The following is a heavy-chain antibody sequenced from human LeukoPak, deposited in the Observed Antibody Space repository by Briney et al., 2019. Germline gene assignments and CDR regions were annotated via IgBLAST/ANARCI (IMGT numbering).Heavy chain of an antibody. CDR2: TIPIFGAT. J-gene: IGHJ4*02. V-gene: IGHV1-69*13. Sequence: SVKVSCKASGGTFRSYTISWVRQAPGQGLEWMGGTIPIFGATKYAQNFQGRVTITADESTSTAYMDLSGLRFEDTAVYFCARGNGYNWKDPFDYWGQGTLVTVSS. CDR3: ARGNGYNWKDPFDY. D-gene: IGHD1-1*01. CDR1: GGTFRSYT.